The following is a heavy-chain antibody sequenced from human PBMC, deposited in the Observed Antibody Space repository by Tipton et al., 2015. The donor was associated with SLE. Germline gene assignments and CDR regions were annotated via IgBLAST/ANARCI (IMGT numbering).Heavy chain of an antibody. Sequence: VQLVQSGPEVKKPGESLKISCKTSGFTFTTYWIAWVRQMPGKGLEWMGSIFPADSDTRYSPSFRGQVTISADKSTRTAYLQWRTLKASDTAIYYCARHLLGASFDIWGQGTMITVSS. V-gene: IGHV5-51*01. CDR2: IFPADSDT. D-gene: IGHD3-16*01. CDR1: GFTFTTYW. CDR3: ARHLLGASFDI. J-gene: IGHJ3*02.